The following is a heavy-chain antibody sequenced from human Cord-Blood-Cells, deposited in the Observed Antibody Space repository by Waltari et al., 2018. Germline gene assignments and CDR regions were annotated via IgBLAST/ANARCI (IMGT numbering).Heavy chain of an antibody. CDR3: ARSSSFDY. CDR2: ISSSSSYI. V-gene: IGHV3-21*01. D-gene: IGHD6-6*01. CDR1: GFTFSRYS. Sequence: EVQLVESGGGLVKPGGSLRLSCAASGFTFSRYSMNWVRQAPGKGLEWFASISSSSSYISSADSVNVRFTISRDNAKNSLYLQMNSLRAEDTAVYYCARSSSFDYWGQGTLVTVSS. J-gene: IGHJ4*02.